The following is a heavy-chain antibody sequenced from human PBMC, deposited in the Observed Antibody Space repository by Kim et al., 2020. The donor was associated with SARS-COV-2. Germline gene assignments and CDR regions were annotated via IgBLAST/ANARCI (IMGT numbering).Heavy chain of an antibody. Sequence: GGSLRLSCVASGFIFSSYTVHWVRQAPGKGLEWVAVTSHDGSNPHYADSVKGRFTISRDNSKNTLYLQMNSLRPEDTALYYGAGDSHISCTGATCDDFDYWGQGTLVTVSS. CDR3: AGDSHISCTGATCDDFDY. J-gene: IGHJ4*02. CDR1: GFIFSSYT. D-gene: IGHD2-8*02. V-gene: IGHV3-30-3*01. CDR2: TSHDGSNP.